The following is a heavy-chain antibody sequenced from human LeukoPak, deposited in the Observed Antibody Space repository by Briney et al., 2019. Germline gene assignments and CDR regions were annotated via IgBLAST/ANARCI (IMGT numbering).Heavy chain of an antibody. CDR2: ISGNNDNP. D-gene: IGHD2-2*01. CDR1: GYTFSNFG. V-gene: IGHV1-18*01. CDR3: ARDGTSTDDY. J-gene: IGHJ4*02. Sequence: ASVKVSCKAPGYTFSNFGISWVRQAPGQGVEWMGWISGNNDNPNYGQKFQGRFTVPTDSSTTTAYMELRNLRSDDTAVYYCARDGTSTDDYWGQGTLVTVSS.